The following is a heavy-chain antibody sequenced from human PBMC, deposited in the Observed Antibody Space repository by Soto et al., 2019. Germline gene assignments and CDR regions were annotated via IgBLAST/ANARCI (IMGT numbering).Heavy chain of an antibody. V-gene: IGHV4-59*01. Sequence: QVQLQESGPGLVKPSETLSLTCTVSGGSISSDSWSWIRQSQGKALEWIGYSYYNGVTKYNPSLKRRVTISVDTSQNQFSLRLTSVTAADTAVYYCARRSRSSSGWYFLDDWGQGTLVTVSS. J-gene: IGHJ4*02. CDR3: ARRSRSSSGWYFLDD. D-gene: IGHD6-19*01. CDR2: SYYNGVT. CDR1: GGSISSDS.